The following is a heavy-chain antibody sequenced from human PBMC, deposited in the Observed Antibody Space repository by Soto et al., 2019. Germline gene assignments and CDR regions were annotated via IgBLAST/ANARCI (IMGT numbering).Heavy chain of an antibody. V-gene: IGHV3-7*05. CDR2: IKQDGSEK. CDR3: ARGGSYYDFWSGYYTSRNYYYYGMDV. J-gene: IGHJ6*02. Sequence: GGSLRLSCAASGFTFSSYWMSWVRQAPGKGLEWVANIKQDGSEKYYVDSVKGRFTISRDNAKNSLYLQMNSLRAEDTAVYYCARGGSYYDFWSGYYTSRNYYYYGMDVWGQGTTVTVSS. D-gene: IGHD3-3*01. CDR1: GFTFSSYW.